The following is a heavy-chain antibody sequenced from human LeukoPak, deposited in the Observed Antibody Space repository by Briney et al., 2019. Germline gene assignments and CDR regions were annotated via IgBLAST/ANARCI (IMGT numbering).Heavy chain of an antibody. D-gene: IGHD6-6*01. V-gene: IGHV4-59*01. J-gene: IGHJ4*02. CDR1: GGPKSSSL. Sequence: PSETVPHLRSVSGGPKSSSLGSSIRQPPGKGLEWIGYIYYSGSTNYNPSLKSRVTISVDTSKNQFSLKLSSVTAADTAVYYCARVGEQLVIDYWGQGTLVTVSS. CDR3: ARVGEQLVIDY. CDR2: IYYSGST.